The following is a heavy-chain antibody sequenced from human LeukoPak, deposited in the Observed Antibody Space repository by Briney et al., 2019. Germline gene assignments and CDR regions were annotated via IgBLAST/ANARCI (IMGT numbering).Heavy chain of an antibody. CDR3: ARAETGSYSYFDY. CDR2: INPNSGGT. D-gene: IGHD1-26*01. Sequence: GASVKVSCKASGYTFTGYYMHWVRQAPGQGLEWMGWINPNSGGTNYAQKFQGRVTMTRDTSISTAYMELSRLRSDDTAVYYCARAETGSYSYFDYWGQGTLVTVSS. CDR1: GYTFTGYY. V-gene: IGHV1-2*02. J-gene: IGHJ4*02.